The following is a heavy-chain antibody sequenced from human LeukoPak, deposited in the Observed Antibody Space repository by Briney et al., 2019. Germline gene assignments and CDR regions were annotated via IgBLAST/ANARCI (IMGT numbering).Heavy chain of an antibody. D-gene: IGHD1-7*01. CDR3: ARLFGNYQNYFDY. J-gene: IGHJ4*02. V-gene: IGHV4-34*01. CDR1: GGSFSGYY. Sequence: PSETLSLTCAVYGGSFSGYYWSWIRQPPGKGLEWIGEINHSGSTNYNSSLKSRVTISVDTSKNQFSLNLSSVTAADTAVYYCARLFGNYQNYFDYWGQGTLVTVSS. CDR2: INHSGST.